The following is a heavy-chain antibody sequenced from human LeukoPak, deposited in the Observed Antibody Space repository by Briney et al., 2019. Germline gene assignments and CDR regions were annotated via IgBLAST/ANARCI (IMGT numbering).Heavy chain of an antibody. Sequence: GRSLRLSCAASGFTFSSYAMHWVRQAPGKGLEWVAVISYDGSNKYYADSVKGRFTISRDNSKNTLYLQMNSLRAEDTAVYYCARDPVYCSGGSCYSGGSDYWGQGTLVTVSS. J-gene: IGHJ4*02. D-gene: IGHD2-15*01. V-gene: IGHV3-30*04. CDR2: ISYDGSNK. CDR3: ARDPVYCSGGSCYSGGSDY. CDR1: GFTFSSYA.